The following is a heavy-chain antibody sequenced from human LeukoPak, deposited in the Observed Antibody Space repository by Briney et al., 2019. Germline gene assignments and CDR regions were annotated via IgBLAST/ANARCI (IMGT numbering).Heavy chain of an antibody. V-gene: IGHV3-23*01. CDR1: EFNFKFYA. CDR2: ISESGGSS. J-gene: IGHJ3*02. Sequence: GGSLRLSCVASEFNFKFYAMSWVRQAPGKGLEWVSTISESGGSSYYANSVKGRFTISRDNAKNSLYLQMNSLRAEDTALYHCARVVGIAVAGIGAFDIWGQGTMVTVSS. CDR3: ARVVGIAVAGIGAFDI. D-gene: IGHD6-19*01.